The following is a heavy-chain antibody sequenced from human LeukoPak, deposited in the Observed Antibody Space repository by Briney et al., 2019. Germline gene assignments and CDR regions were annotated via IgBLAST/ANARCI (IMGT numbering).Heavy chain of an antibody. CDR2: ISYDGSNK. D-gene: IGHD1-1*01. CDR3: AKDPQLNPRRPSYDP. J-gene: IGHJ5*02. Sequence: GRSLRLSCAASGFTFSSYAMHWVRQAPGKGLEWVAVISYDGSNKYYADSVKGRFTISRDNSKNTLYLQMNSLRAEDTAVYYCAKDPQLNPRRPSYDPWGQGTLVTVSS. CDR1: GFTFSSYA. V-gene: IGHV3-30-3*01.